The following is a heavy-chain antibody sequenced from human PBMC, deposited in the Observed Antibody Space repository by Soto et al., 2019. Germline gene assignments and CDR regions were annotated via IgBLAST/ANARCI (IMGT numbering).Heavy chain of an antibody. CDR2: IYHSGST. J-gene: IGHJ3*02. Sequence: SETLSLTCTVSGGSSSSGGYSWSWIRQHPGKGLEWIGYIYHSGSTNYNPSLKSRVTISVDTSKNQFSLKLSSVTAADTAVYYCARGEYYDILTGYYMGGLDIWGQGTMVTVSS. CDR1: GGSSSSGGYS. D-gene: IGHD3-9*01. CDR3: ARGEYYDILTGYYMGGLDI. V-gene: IGHV4-31*03.